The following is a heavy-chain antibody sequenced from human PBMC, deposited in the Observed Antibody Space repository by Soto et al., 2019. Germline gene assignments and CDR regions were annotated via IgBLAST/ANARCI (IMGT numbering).Heavy chain of an antibody. V-gene: IGHV4-39*01. Sequence: SETLSLTCTVSGGSISSSSYYWGWIRQPPGKGLEWIGSIYYSGSTYYNPSLKCRVTISVDTSKIQFSLNLSSVTAADTAVYYCARVSTVTKLDYWGHGMLVTVSS. CDR2: IYYSGST. CDR1: GGSISSSSYY. D-gene: IGHD4-17*01. J-gene: IGHJ4*01. CDR3: ARVSTVTKLDY.